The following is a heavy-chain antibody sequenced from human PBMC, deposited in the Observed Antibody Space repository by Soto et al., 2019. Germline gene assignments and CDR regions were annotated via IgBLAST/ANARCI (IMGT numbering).Heavy chain of an antibody. CDR3: ARAYPNWGFVNWFDP. D-gene: IGHD7-27*01. Sequence: ASVKVSCKASGYTFTNYAMHWVRHAPGQRLEYMGWIHPGNGNTKYSQKFQDRVTFTRDTSASTAYMELSSLRSEDTAVYYCARAYPNWGFVNWFDPWGQGTLVTVSS. CDR2: IHPGNGNT. CDR1: GYTFTNYA. J-gene: IGHJ5*02. V-gene: IGHV1-3*01.